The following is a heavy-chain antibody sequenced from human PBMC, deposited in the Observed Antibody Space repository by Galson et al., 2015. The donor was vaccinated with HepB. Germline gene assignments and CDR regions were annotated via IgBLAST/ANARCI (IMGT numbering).Heavy chain of an antibody. J-gene: IGHJ5*02. Sequence: SLRLSCAASGFTFSRYAMSWVRQAPGKGLEWISVLSGESISQYYADSVKGRFTISRANSNDMLYLQMTSLRAEDTAVYYCARAAAPPSSYFDPWGQGTLVTVSS. CDR3: ARAAAPPSSYFDP. CDR2: LSGESISQ. V-gene: IGHV3-23*01. CDR1: GFTFSRYA. D-gene: IGHD6-13*01.